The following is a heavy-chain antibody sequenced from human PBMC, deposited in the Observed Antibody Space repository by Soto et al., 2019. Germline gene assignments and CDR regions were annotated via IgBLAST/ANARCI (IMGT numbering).Heavy chain of an antibody. CDR2: IFHGGHT. J-gene: IGHJ4*02. Sequence: HVQLQKWGAGLLKPSETLFLTCTVYAESFSGYYWSWIRQPPGRGLEWIGEIFHGGHTNYNPSLKSRVTISVDTSKNHFSLELTSVTAADTAVYYCARPHYDSNTFYSFFDYWDQGTLVTVSS. D-gene: IGHD3-22*01. CDR1: AESFSGYY. V-gene: IGHV4-34*12. CDR3: ARPHYDSNTFYSFFDY.